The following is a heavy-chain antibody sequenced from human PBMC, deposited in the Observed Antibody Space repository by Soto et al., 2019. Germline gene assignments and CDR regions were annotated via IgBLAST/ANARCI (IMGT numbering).Heavy chain of an antibody. V-gene: IGHV4-34*01. CDR2: INHSGST. Sequence: SETLSLTCAVYGGSFSGYYWSWIRQPPGKGLEWIGEINHSGSTNYNPSLKSRVTISVDTSKNQFSLKLSSVTAADTAVYYCARGIFGVVTPNYYYGMDVWGQGTTVTVSS. CDR3: ARGIFGVVTPNYYYGMDV. CDR1: GGSFSGYY. J-gene: IGHJ6*02. D-gene: IGHD3-3*01.